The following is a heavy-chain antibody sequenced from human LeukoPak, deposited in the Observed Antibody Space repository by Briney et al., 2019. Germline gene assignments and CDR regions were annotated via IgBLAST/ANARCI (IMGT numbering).Heavy chain of an antibody. CDR3: AAGYSYALPIY. V-gene: IGHV3-72*01. Sequence: GGSLRLSCAASGFTFSDHYMDWVRQAPGKGLEWVGRTRNKANSYTTEYAASVKGRFTISRDDSKNSLYLQMNSLKTEDTAVYYCAAGYSYALPIYWGQGTLVTVSS. CDR2: TRNKANSYTT. D-gene: IGHD5-18*01. CDR1: GFTFSDHY. J-gene: IGHJ4*02.